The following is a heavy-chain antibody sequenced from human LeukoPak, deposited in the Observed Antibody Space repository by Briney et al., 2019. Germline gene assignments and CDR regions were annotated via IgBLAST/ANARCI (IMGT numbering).Heavy chain of an antibody. J-gene: IGHJ4*02. CDR1: GFTFRNYA. CDR2: VAYDGSSK. V-gene: IGHV3-30*04. D-gene: IGHD6-6*01. CDR3: ARDSGSSYPDDY. Sequence: PGGSLRLSCAASGFTFRNYAFHWVRQAPGKGLEWMAFVAYDGSSKYYADSVKGRFIISRDYSQNTVSPQMDNLSGEDTAVYYCARDSGSSYPDDYWGQGTLVTVSS.